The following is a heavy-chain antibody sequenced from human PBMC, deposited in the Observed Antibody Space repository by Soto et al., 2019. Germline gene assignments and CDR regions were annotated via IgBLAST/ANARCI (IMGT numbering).Heavy chain of an antibody. Sequence: QVQLVQSGAEVKKPGSSVKVSCKTSGATFSIYTITWVRQAPGQGFEWVGRIIPILGISKYAQELEGRVKITANKSKSKAYMELNNLRSRDTAVYYCASPRVWGDYYYYALDVGGQRTTVTVSS. CDR2: IIPILGIS. V-gene: IGHV1-69*02. CDR1: GATFSIYT. D-gene: IGHD3-16*01. J-gene: IGHJ6*02. CDR3: ASPRVWGDYYYYALDV.